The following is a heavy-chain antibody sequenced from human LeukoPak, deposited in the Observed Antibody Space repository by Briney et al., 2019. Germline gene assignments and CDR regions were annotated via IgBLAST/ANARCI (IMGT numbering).Heavy chain of an antibody. CDR2: ISYDGTNK. CDR1: GFTFSSYG. J-gene: IGHJ4*02. CDR3: AKDLTYDFWSGLGN. V-gene: IGHV3-30*18. D-gene: IGHD3-3*01. Sequence: PGGSLRLSCAVSGFTFSSYGMHWVRQAPGKGLEWMAVISYDGTNKYYADSVNGRFTISRDNSKNTLYLQMNSLRAEDTAVYYCAKDLTYDFWSGLGNWGQGTLVTVSS.